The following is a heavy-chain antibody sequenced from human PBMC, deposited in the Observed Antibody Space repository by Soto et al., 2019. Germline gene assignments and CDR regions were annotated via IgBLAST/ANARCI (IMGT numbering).Heavy chain of an antibody. CDR3: ASRYCSSTSCLLDYYYYYMDV. CDR1: GFTFSSYS. Sequence: EVQLVESGGGLVKPGGSLRLSCAASGFTFSSYSMNWVRQAPGKGLEWVSSISSSSSYIYYADSVKGRFPISRDNAKNSLYLQMNSLRAEDTAVYYCASRYCSSTSCLLDYYYYYMDVWGKGTTVTVSS. CDR2: ISSSSSYI. J-gene: IGHJ6*03. D-gene: IGHD2-2*01. V-gene: IGHV3-21*01.